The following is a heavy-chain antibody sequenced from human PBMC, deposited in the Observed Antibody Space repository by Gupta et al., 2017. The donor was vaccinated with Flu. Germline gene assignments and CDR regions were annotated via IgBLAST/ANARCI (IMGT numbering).Heavy chain of an antibody. CDR1: GFTFSSSS. CDR2: ISSSSSYI. CDR3: ARRAGRIAAAGQTFDY. Sequence: EVQLVESGGGLVKPGGSLRFSCAASGFTFSSSSMNWVRQAPGKGLEWVSSISSSSSYIYYADSVKGRFTISRDNAKNSLYLQMNSLRAEDTAVYYCARRAGRIAAAGQTFDYWGQGTLVTVSS. J-gene: IGHJ4*02. D-gene: IGHD6-13*01. V-gene: IGHV3-21*01.